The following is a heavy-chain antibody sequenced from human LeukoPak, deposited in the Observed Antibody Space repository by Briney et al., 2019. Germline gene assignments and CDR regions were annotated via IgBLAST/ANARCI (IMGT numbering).Heavy chain of an antibody. J-gene: IGHJ4*02. CDR1: GFTFSDYS. CDR2: ISSSSPYI. CDR3: ARLYSRVGPFDY. D-gene: IGHD5-18*01. Sequence: GGSLRLSCAASGFTFSDYSMNWVRQAPGQGLEWVASISSSSPYIYYTDSVKGRFTISRDNAKNSLYLQMNSLRAEDTAVYYCARLYSRVGPFDYWGQGTLVTVSS. V-gene: IGHV3-21*01.